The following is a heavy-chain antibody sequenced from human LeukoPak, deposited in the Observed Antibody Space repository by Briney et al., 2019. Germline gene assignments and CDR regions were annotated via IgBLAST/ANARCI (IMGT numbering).Heavy chain of an antibody. CDR3: ARGAGNWGFGAAYMDV. J-gene: IGHJ6*03. Sequence: PSETLSLTCTVSGGSISSTSYYWGWIRQPPGKGLQWIGSIYYSGTTYYNPSLRSRVTISVDTSKNQFSLKLSSVTAADTAVYHCARGAGNWGFGAAYMDVWGKGTTVTVSS. V-gene: IGHV4-39*01. CDR2: IYYSGTT. CDR1: GGSISSTSYY. D-gene: IGHD7-27*01.